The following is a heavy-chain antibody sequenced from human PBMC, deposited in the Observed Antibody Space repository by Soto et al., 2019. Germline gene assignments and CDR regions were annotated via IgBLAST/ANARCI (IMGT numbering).Heavy chain of an antibody. D-gene: IGHD6-13*01. CDR2: ISYDGSNK. Sequence: GGSLRLSCAASGFTFSSYGMHWVRQAPGKGLEWVAVISYDGSNKYYADSVKGRFTISRDNSKNTLYLQMNSLRAEDTAVYYCATANPGYSSSWKEYYFDYWGQGTLVTVSS. CDR1: GFTFSSYG. J-gene: IGHJ4*02. CDR3: ATANPGYSSSWKEYYFDY. V-gene: IGHV3-30*03.